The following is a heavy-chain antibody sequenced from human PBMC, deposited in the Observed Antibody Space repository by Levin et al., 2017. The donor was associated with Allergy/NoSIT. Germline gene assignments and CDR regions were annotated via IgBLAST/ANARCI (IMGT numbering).Heavy chain of an antibody. Sequence: GESLKISCAASGFTFSSYGMHWVRQAPGKGLEWVGVVWYDGTKKYYGDSVKGRFTISRDNSKNTLYLQMNSLRAEDTAVYYCARDREEGRITGTRGMDVWGQGTTVTVSS. CDR1: GFTFSSYG. J-gene: IGHJ6*02. CDR2: VWYDGTKK. V-gene: IGHV3-33*01. CDR3: ARDREEGRITGTRGMDV. D-gene: IGHD1-7*01.